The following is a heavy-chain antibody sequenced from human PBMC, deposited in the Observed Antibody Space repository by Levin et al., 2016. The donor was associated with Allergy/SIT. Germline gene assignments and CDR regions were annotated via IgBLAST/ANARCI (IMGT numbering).Heavy chain of an antibody. Sequence: WVRQAPGQGLEWMGWINPNSGGTNYAQKFQGRVTMTRDTSISTAYMELSRLRSDDTAVYYCARDIAGNNWFDPWGQGTLVTVSS. D-gene: IGHD6-13*01. CDR2: INPNSGGT. V-gene: IGHV1-2*02. CDR3: ARDIAGNNWFDP. J-gene: IGHJ5*02.